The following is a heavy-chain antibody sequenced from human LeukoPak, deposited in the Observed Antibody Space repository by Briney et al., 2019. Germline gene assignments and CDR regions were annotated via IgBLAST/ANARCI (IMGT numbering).Heavy chain of an antibody. CDR3: ARSRGGSHRYYYYGRDV. J-gene: IGHJ6*02. D-gene: IGHD6-19*01. V-gene: IGHV4-59*01. CDR1: GGSISSYY. CDR2: IYYSGST. Sequence: SETLSLTCTVSGGSISSYYWSWIRQPPGKGLEWIGYIYYSGSTNYNPSLKSRVTISVDTSKNQFSLKLSSVTAADTAVYYCARSRGGSHRYYYYGRDVWGQGTTVTVSS.